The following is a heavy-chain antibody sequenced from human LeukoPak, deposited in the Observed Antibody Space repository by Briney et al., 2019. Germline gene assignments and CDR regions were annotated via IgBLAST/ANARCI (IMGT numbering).Heavy chain of an antibody. D-gene: IGHD6-19*01. Sequence: HAGGSLRLSCAASGFTFSSYGMHWVRQAPGKGLEWVAVISYDGSNKYYADSVKGRFTISRDNSKNTPYLQMNSLRAEDTAVYYCAKEGGIAVAGFYYYGMDVWGQGTTVTVSS. J-gene: IGHJ6*02. V-gene: IGHV3-30*18. CDR3: AKEGGIAVAGFYYYGMDV. CDR2: ISYDGSNK. CDR1: GFTFSSYG.